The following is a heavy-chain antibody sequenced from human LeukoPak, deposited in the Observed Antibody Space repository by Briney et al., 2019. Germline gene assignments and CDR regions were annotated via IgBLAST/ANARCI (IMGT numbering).Heavy chain of an antibody. J-gene: IGHJ3*02. CDR3: ARDRLDEAYCGGDCLDAFDI. V-gene: IGHV1-2*05. CDR2: INPNSGGT. D-gene: IGHD2-21*02. Sequence: ASVTVSFKASGYTFTGYYMHWVRQAPGQGLEWMGRINPNSGGTNYAQKFHGRVTMTRDTSISTAYMELSRLRSDDTGVYYCARDRLDEAYCGGDCLDAFDIWGQGTMVTVSS. CDR1: GYTFTGYY.